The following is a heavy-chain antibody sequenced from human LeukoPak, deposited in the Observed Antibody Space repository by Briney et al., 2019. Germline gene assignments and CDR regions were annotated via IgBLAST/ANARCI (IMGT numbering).Heavy chain of an antibody. CDR1: GGSISSYY. CDR2: IYTSGSA. Sequence: SETLSLTCTVSGGSISSYYWSWIRQPAGKGLEWIGRIYTSGSANYNPSLKSRVTMSVDTSKNQFSLKLSSVTAADTAVYYCARDSGYYGSGYYYMDVWGKGTTVTISS. CDR3: ARDSGYYGSGYYYMDV. D-gene: IGHD3-10*01. V-gene: IGHV4-4*07. J-gene: IGHJ6*03.